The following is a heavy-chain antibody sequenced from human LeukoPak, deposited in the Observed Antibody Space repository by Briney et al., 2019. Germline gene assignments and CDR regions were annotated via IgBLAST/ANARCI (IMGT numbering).Heavy chain of an antibody. CDR1: GFTFRSHW. CDR3: ARGGAGHSSGWYASYY. CDR2: IKPDGSEK. J-gene: IGHJ4*02. Sequence: GGSLRLSCAASGFTFRSHWMHWVRQAPGKGLEWVANIKPDGSEKYYVDSVKGRFTISRDNAKNSLYLQMNSLRAEDTAVYYCARGGAGHSSGWYASYYWGQGTLVTVSS. D-gene: IGHD6-19*01. V-gene: IGHV3-7*01.